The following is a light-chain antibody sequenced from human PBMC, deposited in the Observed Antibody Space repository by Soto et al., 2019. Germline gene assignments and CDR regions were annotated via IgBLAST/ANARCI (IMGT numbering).Light chain of an antibody. J-gene: IGKJ4*01. CDR2: AAS. V-gene: IGKV1-39*01. CDR3: QQSYSTPLT. Sequence: DIQMTQSPSTLSGSVGDRVTITCRASQDIVAYLAWYQHKPGRAPELLIRAASTLQSGVPSRFSGSGSGTDFTLTISSLQPEDFATYYCQQSYSTPLTFGGGTKVDIK. CDR1: QDIVAY.